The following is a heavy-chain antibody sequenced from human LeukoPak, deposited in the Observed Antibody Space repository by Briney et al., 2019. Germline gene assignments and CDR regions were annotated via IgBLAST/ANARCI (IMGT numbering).Heavy chain of an antibody. J-gene: IGHJ4*02. CDR1: GFTFSSYS. V-gene: IGHV3-21*01. Sequence: GGSLRLSCAASGFTFSSYSTNWVRQAPGKGLEWVSSISSSSSYIYYADSVKGRFTISRDNAKNSLYLQMNSLRAEDTAVYYCARGSGATYSSSWYLDYWGQGTLVTVSS. D-gene: IGHD6-13*01. CDR3: ARGSGATYSSSWYLDY. CDR2: ISSSSSYI.